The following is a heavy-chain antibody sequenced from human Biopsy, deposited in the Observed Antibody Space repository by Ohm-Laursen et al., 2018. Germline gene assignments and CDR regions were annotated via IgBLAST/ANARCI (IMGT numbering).Heavy chain of an antibody. CDR1: GDSISSSY. CDR2: VYYTRRT. D-gene: IGHD3-22*01. V-gene: IGHV4-59*01. CDR3: ARDRGYYSDRTVPGYFDL. Sequence: SDTPSLTCTVSGDSISSSYWRWIRQPPGTGLEWFGYVYYTRRTDYNTLLQSRVTISVETSKNHLSLRLRSVTTADTAIYYCARDRGYYSDRTVPGYFDLWGRGTLVTVSS. J-gene: IGHJ2*01.